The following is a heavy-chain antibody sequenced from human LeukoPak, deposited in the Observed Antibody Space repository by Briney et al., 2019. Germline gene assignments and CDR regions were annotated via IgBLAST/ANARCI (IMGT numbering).Heavy chain of an antibody. CDR1: GGSFSGYY. V-gene: IGHV4-34*01. CDR2: INHSGST. D-gene: IGHD3-22*01. CDR3: ARALKYYYDSSGHYFDY. J-gene: IGHJ4*02. Sequence: SETLSLTCAVYGGSFSGYYWSWIRQPPGKGLEWIGEINHSGSTNYNPSLKSRVTISVDTSKNQFSLKLSSVTAADTAVYYCARALKYYYDSSGHYFDYWGQGTLVTVSS.